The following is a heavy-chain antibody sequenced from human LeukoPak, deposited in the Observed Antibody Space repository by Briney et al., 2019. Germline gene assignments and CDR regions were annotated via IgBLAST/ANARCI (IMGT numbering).Heavy chain of an antibody. CDR1: GYSFANYL. V-gene: IGHV5-51*01. Sequence: GESLKISCKGSGYSFANYLIGWVRQMPGKVLEWMGIIYPGDSDTRYSPSFQRQVTISADKSISTAYLQWSTLKASDTAMYYCARRGPNAPFDYWGQGTLVTVSS. CDR2: IYPGDSDT. J-gene: IGHJ4*02. CDR3: ARRGPNAPFDY. D-gene: IGHD2-8*01.